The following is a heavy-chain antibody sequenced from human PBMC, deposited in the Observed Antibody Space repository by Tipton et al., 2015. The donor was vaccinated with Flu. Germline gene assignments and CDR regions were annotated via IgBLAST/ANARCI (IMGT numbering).Heavy chain of an antibody. CDR3: ARGRYGGNYFGY. CDR2: IYYSGST. Sequence: LRLSCTVSGGSISCSSHYWGWIRQPPGKGLEWIGSIYYSGSTYYNPSLKSRVTISVDTSKNQFSLKLSSVTAADTAVYYCARGRYGGNYFGYWGQGALVTVSS. J-gene: IGHJ4*02. V-gene: IGHV4-39*07. D-gene: IGHD4-23*01. CDR1: GGSISCSSHY.